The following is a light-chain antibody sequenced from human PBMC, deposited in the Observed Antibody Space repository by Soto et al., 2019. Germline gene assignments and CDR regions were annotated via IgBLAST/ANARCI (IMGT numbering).Light chain of an antibody. CDR3: CSYAGNKTVV. CDR1: SSDVGGYIY. J-gene: IGLJ3*02. V-gene: IGLV2-11*01. CDR2: DVS. Sequence: QSALTQPRSVSGSPGQSVTISCTGTSSDVGGYIYVSWYQQYPAKAPKVMIYDVSRRPSGVPDRFSGSKFGNTASLTISGLQAEDEAVYYCCSYAGNKTVVFGGGTKLTVL.